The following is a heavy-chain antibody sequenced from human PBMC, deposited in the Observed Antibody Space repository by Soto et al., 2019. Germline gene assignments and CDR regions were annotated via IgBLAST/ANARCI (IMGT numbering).Heavy chain of an antibody. CDR2: ISAYNGNT. Sequence: ASVKVSCKASGYTFTSYGISWVRQAPGQGLEWMGWISAYNGNTNYAQKLQGRVTMTTDTSTSTAYMELRSLRSDDTAVYYCAIAKYSSSWDNWFDPWGQGTLVTVSS. CDR1: GYTFTSYG. J-gene: IGHJ5*02. V-gene: IGHV1-18*01. CDR3: AIAKYSSSWDNWFDP. D-gene: IGHD6-13*01.